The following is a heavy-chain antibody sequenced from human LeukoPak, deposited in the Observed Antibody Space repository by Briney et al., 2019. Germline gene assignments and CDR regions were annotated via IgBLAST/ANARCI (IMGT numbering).Heavy chain of an antibody. D-gene: IGHD3-22*01. Sequence: SETLSLTCTVSGGSISSYYWSWIRQPAGKGLEWTGRISSSGSTNYNPSLKSRVTISVDTSKNQFSLKLSSVTAADTAVYFCARGPYSYDSSGAFDIWGQGTMVTVSS. CDR2: ISSSGST. CDR1: GGSISSYY. CDR3: ARGPYSYDSSGAFDI. V-gene: IGHV4-4*07. J-gene: IGHJ3*02.